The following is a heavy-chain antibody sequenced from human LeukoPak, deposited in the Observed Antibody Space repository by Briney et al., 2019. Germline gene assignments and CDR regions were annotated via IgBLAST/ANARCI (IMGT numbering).Heavy chain of an antibody. Sequence: SETLSLTCTVSGGSSSSTDYYWGCVRQPPGKGLEWIGSFYHSGSTYYNSSLKSRLTMSVDPSKNQFSLKLTAVTAADTAVYYCARLGAVLTSVNWFDPWGQGTLVTVSS. J-gene: IGHJ5*02. D-gene: IGHD4-23*01. CDR1: GGSSSSTDYY. CDR3: ARLGAVLTSVNWFDP. V-gene: IGHV4-39*07. CDR2: FYHSGST.